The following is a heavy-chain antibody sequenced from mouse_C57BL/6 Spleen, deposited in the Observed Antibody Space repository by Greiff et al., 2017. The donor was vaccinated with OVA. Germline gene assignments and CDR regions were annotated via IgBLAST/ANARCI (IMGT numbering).Heavy chain of an antibody. Sequence: EVKLVESGGGLVQPKGSLKLSCAASGFSFNTYAMNWVRQAPGKGLEWVARIRSKSNNYATYYADSVKDRFTISRDDSESMLYLQMNNLKTEDTAMYYCVRHKYAMDYWGQGTSVTVSS. CDR2: IRSKSNNYAT. CDR3: VRHKYAMDY. V-gene: IGHV10-1*01. J-gene: IGHJ4*01. CDR1: GFSFNTYA.